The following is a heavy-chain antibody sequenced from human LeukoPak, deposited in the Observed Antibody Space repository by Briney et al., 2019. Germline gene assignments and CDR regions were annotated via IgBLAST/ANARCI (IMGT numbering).Heavy chain of an antibody. J-gene: IGHJ4*02. D-gene: IGHD6-19*01. CDR1: GFTFSSYS. V-gene: IGHV3-21*01. Sequence: PGGSLRLSCAASGFTFSSYSMNWVRQAPGKGLEWVSSISSSSSYIYYAYSVTGRFTISRDNAKNSLYLQMKSLRAEDTAVYYCASPSIRYSSGWWAYWGQGTLVTVAS. CDR2: ISSSSSYI. CDR3: ASPSIRYSSGWWAY.